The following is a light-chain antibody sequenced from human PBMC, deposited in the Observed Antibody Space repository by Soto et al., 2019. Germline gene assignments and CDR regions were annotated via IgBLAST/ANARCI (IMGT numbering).Light chain of an antibody. CDR2: GAS. J-gene: IGKJ2*01. Sequence: EIVMTQSPATLSVSPGERATLSCRARRSVSSNLAWYQQKPGQAPRLLMYGASTRATCIPARFSGSGSGTEFTLTISSLQSEDFAVYYCQQYNNWPPYTFGQGTKLEIK. V-gene: IGKV3-15*01. CDR1: RSVSSN. CDR3: QQYNNWPPYT.